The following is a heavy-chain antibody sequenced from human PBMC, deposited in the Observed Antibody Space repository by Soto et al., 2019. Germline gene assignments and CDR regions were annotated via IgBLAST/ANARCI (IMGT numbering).Heavy chain of an antibody. CDR1: GYTFTGYY. CDR3: ARVDSGYEPFDP. D-gene: IGHD5-12*01. J-gene: IGHJ5*02. V-gene: IGHV1-2*02. CDR2: INPNSGGT. Sequence: VASVKVSCKASGYTFTGYYMHWVRQAPGQGLEWMGWINPNSGGTNYAQKFQGRATMTRDTSISTAYMELSRLRSDDTAVYYCARVDSGYEPFDPWGQGTLVTVSS.